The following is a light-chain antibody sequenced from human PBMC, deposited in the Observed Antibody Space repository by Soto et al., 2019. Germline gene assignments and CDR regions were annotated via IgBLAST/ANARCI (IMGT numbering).Light chain of an antibody. CDR2: DDS. J-gene: IGKJ1*01. Sequence: DLQMTQSPSTQSESVGAIVTITCRASQSISSWLAWYQQKPGKAPKILIYDDSSLESGGQSRFSASVYGTEFNLTIRRLQPDEFATDDGQPYNSYTWTFGQGTKLEI. V-gene: IGKV1-5*01. CDR1: QSISSW. CDR3: QPYNSYTWT.